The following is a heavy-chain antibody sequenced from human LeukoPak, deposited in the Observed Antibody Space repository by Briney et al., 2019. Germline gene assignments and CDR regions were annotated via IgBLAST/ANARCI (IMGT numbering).Heavy chain of an antibody. CDR3: ARSYYDYVGGSYRTYYFDY. CDR2: ISAYTGNT. V-gene: IGHV1-18*04. D-gene: IGHD3-16*02. J-gene: IGHJ4*02. CDR1: GYTFTSYG. Sequence: ASVKVSCKASGYTFTSYGISWVRQAPGQGLEGMGWISAYTGNTNYAQKLQGRVTMTTDTSTSTAYMELRSLRSDDTAVYYCARSYYDYVGGSYRTYYFDYWGQGTLVTVSS.